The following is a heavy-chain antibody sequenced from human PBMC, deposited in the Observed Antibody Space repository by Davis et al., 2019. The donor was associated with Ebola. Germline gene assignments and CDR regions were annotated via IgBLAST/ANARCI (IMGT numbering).Heavy chain of an antibody. D-gene: IGHD1-14*01. J-gene: IGHJ6*02. CDR2: ISAYNGNT. Sequence: ASVKVSCKASGYTFTSYGISWVRQAPGQGLEWMGWISAYNGNTNYAQKLQGRVTMTRDTSTSTVYMELSSLRSEDTAVYYCARGAGGMDVWGQGTTVTVSS. V-gene: IGHV1-18*01. CDR1: GYTFTSYG. CDR3: ARGAGGMDV.